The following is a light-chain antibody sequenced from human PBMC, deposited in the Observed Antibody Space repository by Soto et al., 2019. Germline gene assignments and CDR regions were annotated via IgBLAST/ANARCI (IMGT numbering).Light chain of an antibody. CDR2: GAS. V-gene: IGKV1-12*01. CDR1: EDIGNF. J-gene: IGKJ1*01. Sequence: DIQMTQSPSSVSASVGDRFTISCRASEDIGNFLAWYQQTPGKAPRLLIHGASSLSREIPSRFSGGGTGTHFPLTISGLQPEDLATYFCLQTSTCPRTFGQGTKV. CDR3: LQTSTCPRT.